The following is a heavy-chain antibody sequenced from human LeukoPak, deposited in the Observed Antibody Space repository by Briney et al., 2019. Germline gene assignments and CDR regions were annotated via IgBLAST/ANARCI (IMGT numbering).Heavy chain of an antibody. V-gene: IGHV3-53*01. D-gene: IGHD5-18*01. CDR1: GFTFSSNF. Sequence: GGSLRLSCAASGFTFSSNFMSWVRQAPGQGLEWVSVIYGGGTTSYADSVKVRFTISRDNSKNTLYLQVNSLRAEDTDVYYCARGGYNYGYPSYYFDYWGQGTLVTVSS. CDR2: IYGGGTT. CDR3: ARGGYNYGYPSYYFDY. J-gene: IGHJ4*02.